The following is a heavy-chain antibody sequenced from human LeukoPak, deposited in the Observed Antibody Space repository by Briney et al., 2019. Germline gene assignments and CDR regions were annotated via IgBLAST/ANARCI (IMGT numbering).Heavy chain of an antibody. Sequence: SETLSLACNVSGGSIRGYYWSWIRQPPGKGLEWIGYIYSSGSTNYNPSLKSRVTMSVDTSKNQFSLKVSSVTAADTAVYYCARVFDSGSQAYFYYMDVWGKGTTVTISS. CDR2: IYSSGST. D-gene: IGHD3-10*01. V-gene: IGHV4-59*01. J-gene: IGHJ6*03. CDR1: GGSIRGYY. CDR3: ARVFDSGSQAYFYYMDV.